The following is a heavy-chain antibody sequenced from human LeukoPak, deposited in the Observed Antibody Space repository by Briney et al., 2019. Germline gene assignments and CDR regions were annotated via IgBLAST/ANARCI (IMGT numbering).Heavy chain of an antibody. CDR1: GGSISSYY. J-gene: IGHJ5*02. Sequence: SETLSLTCTVSGGSISSYYWSWIRQPPGKGLEWIGYIYYSGSTNYNPSLKSRVTISVDTSKNQFSLKLSSVTAADTAVYYCARDERPLSYYDILTGYSPSRYNWFDPWGQGTLVTVSS. V-gene: IGHV4-59*01. CDR2: IYYSGST. CDR3: ARDERPLSYYDILTGYSPSRYNWFDP. D-gene: IGHD3-9*01.